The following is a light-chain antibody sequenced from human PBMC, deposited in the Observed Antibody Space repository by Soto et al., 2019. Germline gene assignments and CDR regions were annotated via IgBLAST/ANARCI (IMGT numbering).Light chain of an antibody. Sequence: ETVMTQSPASLSASPGHDVTLSCMASQFVGRNVAWYRQKVGQAPRLLIYTATTRATGIPVRISRSGSGTEFYLTINGLQYDDFATYHCLQNNVGPLTFGGGTKVEIK. J-gene: IGKJ4*01. CDR2: TAT. CDR1: QFVGRN. CDR3: LQNNVGPLT. V-gene: IGKV3D-15*01.